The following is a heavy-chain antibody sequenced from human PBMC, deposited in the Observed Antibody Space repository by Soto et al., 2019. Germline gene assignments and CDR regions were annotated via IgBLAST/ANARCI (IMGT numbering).Heavy chain of an antibody. Sequence: EVQLVESGGGLVKPGGSLRLSCAASGFTFNNAWMNWVRQAPGKGLEWVARIKAKTDGGTTDYAAPVKGRFTISRDDSKNTLYLQMNSLKTEDTAVYYCTNQADYWGQGTLVTVSS. CDR3: TNQADY. J-gene: IGHJ4*02. V-gene: IGHV3-15*07. CDR1: GFTFNNAW. CDR2: IKAKTDGGTT.